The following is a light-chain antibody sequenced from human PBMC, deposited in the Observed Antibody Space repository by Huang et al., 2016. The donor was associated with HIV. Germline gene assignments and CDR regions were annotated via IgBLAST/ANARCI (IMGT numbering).Light chain of an antibody. J-gene: IGKJ3*01. V-gene: IGKV1-39*01. CDR1: QNIRGY. Sequence: DIQMTQSPSSVSASVGDRVTIACRASQNIRGYLNWYQVKPGKAPKLVVYTASSLHSGAPSRFSGSGSGTDFTLTISSLQPEDFATYYCQQSYSTPLFGPGTKVEIK. CDR3: QQSYSTPL. CDR2: TAS.